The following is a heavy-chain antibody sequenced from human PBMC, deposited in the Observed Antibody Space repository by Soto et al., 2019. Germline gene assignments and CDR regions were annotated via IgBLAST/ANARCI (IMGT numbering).Heavy chain of an antibody. V-gene: IGHV1-58*01. CDR2: IVVGSGNT. CDR3: AADSALNYYDSSGYSDDAFDI. D-gene: IGHD3-22*01. Sequence: ASVKVSCKASGFTFTSSAVQWVRQARGQRLEWKGWIVVGSGNTNYAQKFQERVTITRDMSTSTAYMELSSLRSEDTAVYYCAADSALNYYDSSGYSDDAFDIWG. J-gene: IGHJ3*02. CDR1: GFTFTSSA.